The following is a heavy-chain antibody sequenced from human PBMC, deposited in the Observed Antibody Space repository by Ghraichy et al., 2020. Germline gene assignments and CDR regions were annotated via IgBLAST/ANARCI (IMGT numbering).Heavy chain of an antibody. Sequence: LRLSCAVYGGSFSGYFWTWIRQPPGKGLEWIGEINHSGSTNYNPSLKSRVTTSVDTSKNQFSLNLSSVTAADTAVYYCARGSYGAYFSFDYWGQGTLVTVSS. CDR1: GGSFSGYF. CDR2: INHSGST. V-gene: IGHV4-34*01. D-gene: IGHD5-18*01. CDR3: ARGSYGAYFSFDY. J-gene: IGHJ4*02.